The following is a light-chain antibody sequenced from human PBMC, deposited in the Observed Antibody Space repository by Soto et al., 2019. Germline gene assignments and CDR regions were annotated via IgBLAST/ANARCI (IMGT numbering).Light chain of an antibody. CDR3: QVWDTNSDHVV. Sequence: SYELTQPPSVSVAPGKTASLTCGGNNIGSQRVHWYQHKPGQATVLVISYDADRPSGIPERFSGSRSGNTATLCISGVEAGDEAVYYCQVWDTNSDHVVFGGGTKLTVL. V-gene: IGLV3-21*04. CDR1: NIGSQR. J-gene: IGLJ3*02. CDR2: YDA.